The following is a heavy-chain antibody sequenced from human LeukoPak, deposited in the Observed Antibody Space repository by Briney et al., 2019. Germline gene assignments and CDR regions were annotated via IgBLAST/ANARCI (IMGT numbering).Heavy chain of an antibody. J-gene: IGHJ4*02. CDR3: AREGHDSGSSYDY. CDR1: GFTFSSYT. D-gene: IGHD3-10*01. Sequence: GGSLRLSCAASGFTFSSYTMHWVRHAPGKGLEWVAVILYDGSNKYYADSVKGRFTVSRDNSKNTLYLQMNSLRVEDTAVYYCAREGHDSGSSYDYWGQGTLLTVSS. CDR2: ILYDGSNK. V-gene: IGHV3-30*04.